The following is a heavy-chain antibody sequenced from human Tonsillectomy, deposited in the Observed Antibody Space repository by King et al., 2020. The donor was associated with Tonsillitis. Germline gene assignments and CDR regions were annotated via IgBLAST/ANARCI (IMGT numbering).Heavy chain of an antibody. Sequence: VQLVESGGGLVQPGGSLRLSCAASGFTFNRCWMNWVRQAPGKGLEWVANIREDGSEKYYLDSVKGRFTISRDNAKNSLYLQMNSLRAEDTALYYCAVGFGAWFPYHFETWGQGTLVTVS. CDR2: IREDGSEK. J-gene: IGHJ4*02. D-gene: IGHD3-10*01. V-gene: IGHV3-7*01. CDR3: AVGFGAWFPYHFET. CDR1: GFTFNRCW.